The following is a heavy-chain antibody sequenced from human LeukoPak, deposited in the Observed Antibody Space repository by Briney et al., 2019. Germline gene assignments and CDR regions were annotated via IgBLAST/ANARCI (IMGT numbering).Heavy chain of an antibody. CDR1: GFIFSNFG. Sequence: GGSLRLSCTASGFIFSNFGLSWVRQPPGKGLEWVSAIGMGSDTYYADSVKGRFTISRDNFKNTLFLQMNSLSAEDTARYYCAKGFYGSGSSYFDAWGQGTMVAVSS. CDR3: AKGFYGSGSSYFDA. CDR2: IGMGSDT. V-gene: IGHV3-23*01. D-gene: IGHD3-10*01. J-gene: IGHJ4*02.